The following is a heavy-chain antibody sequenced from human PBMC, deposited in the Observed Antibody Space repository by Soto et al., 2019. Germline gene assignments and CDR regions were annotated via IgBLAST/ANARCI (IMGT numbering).Heavy chain of an antibody. CDR3: ARVDSASWLDY. V-gene: IGHV4-31*03. CDR2: IYYSGDT. D-gene: IGHD6-13*01. CDR1: GVSISHGAYY. J-gene: IGHJ4*02. Sequence: QVQLQESGPGLVKPSQTLSLTCTVSGVSISHGAYYWSWIRQLPGKGLEWIGYIYYSGDTQYNPSLKSRITVSIDTSKNQFFLKMNSVTAADTAMYFCARVDSASWLDYWGQGTLVTVSS.